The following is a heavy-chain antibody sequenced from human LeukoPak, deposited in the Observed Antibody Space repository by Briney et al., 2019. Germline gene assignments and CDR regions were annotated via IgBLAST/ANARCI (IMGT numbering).Heavy chain of an antibody. V-gene: IGHV3-11*01. CDR1: GFTFSDYY. Sequence: GGSLGLSCAASGFTFSDYYMSWIRQAPGKGLEWVSYISSSGSTIYYADSVKGRFTISRDNAKNSLYLQMNSLRAEDTAIYYCARGLPATLLDYWGQGTLVTVSS. CDR3: ARGLPATLLDY. CDR2: ISSSGSTI. D-gene: IGHD2-2*01. J-gene: IGHJ4*02.